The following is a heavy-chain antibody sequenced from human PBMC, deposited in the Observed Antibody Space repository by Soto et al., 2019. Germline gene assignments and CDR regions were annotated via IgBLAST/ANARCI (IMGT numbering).Heavy chain of an antibody. CDR1: GCTFNSYD. V-gene: IGHV1-69*13. Sequence: SVKVSCKASGCTFNSYDINWVRQAPGQGLEWMGGIIPIVETPKYAQKFQGRVTITADESTNTVYMELSSLRSEDTAMYYCARLSRPNYYDTSGFFKDNWFDPWGQGTLVTVS. J-gene: IGHJ5*02. CDR3: ARLSRPNYYDTSGFFKDNWFDP. D-gene: IGHD3-22*01. CDR2: IIPIVETP.